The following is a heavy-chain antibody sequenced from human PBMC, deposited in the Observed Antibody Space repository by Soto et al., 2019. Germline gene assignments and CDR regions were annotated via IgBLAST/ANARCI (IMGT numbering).Heavy chain of an antibody. V-gene: IGHV3-21*01. CDR2: ISSSSSYI. J-gene: IGHJ5*02. Sequence: PGGSLRLSCAASGFTFSSYSMNWVRQAPGKGLEWVSSISSSSSYIYYADSVKGRFTISRDNAKNSLYLQMNSLRAEDTAVYYCARDLRFLEWSTPDWFDPWGQGTLVTVSS. D-gene: IGHD3-3*01. CDR3: ARDLRFLEWSTPDWFDP. CDR1: GFTFSSYS.